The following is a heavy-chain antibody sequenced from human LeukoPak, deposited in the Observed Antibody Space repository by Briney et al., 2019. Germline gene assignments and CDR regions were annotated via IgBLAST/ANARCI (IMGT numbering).Heavy chain of an antibody. CDR1: NGGSINTGGYY. D-gene: IGHD3-10*01. J-gene: IGHJ2*01. CDR2: IYYNGTT. CDR3: ARYYGSGNYYHGRYLDI. V-gene: IGHV4-31*03. Sequence: KPSQTLSLTCTVSNGGSINTGGYYWSWIRQHPGKRLEWIGYIYYNGTTSYNPSLKGRLTISVDTSKNQFFLRPSSVTGADTAVYYCARYYGSGNYYHGRYLDIWGRGTLVTVSS.